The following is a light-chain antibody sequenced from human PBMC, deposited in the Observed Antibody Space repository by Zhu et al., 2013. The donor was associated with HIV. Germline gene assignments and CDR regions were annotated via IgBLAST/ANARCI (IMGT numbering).Light chain of an antibody. V-gene: IGKV1-5*01. CDR3: QQYDDLRIT. J-gene: IGKJ5*01. Sequence: DIQMTQSPSTLSASVGDRVTITCRAGQSISSWLAWYQQKPGKAPKLLMYDASSLESGVPSRFSGSGSGTHFTFTITSLQPEDGATYYCQQYDDLRITFGQGTRLDIK. CDR1: QSISSW. CDR2: DAS.